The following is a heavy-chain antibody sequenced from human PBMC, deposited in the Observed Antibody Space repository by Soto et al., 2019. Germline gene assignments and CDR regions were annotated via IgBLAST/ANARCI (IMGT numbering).Heavy chain of an antibody. Sequence: TLSLTGSVSDGSINSGDHYWGCIRQAPGRGLEGIGNIFHSGRTFYNPSLESRVSISVDTSKNRFSLKLSFVTAADTAVYYCATSLTTEGLAYFYYGMDVWGQGTTVTVSS. CDR3: ATSLTTEGLAYFYYGMDV. V-gene: IGHV4-30-4*01. D-gene: IGHD4-17*01. CDR1: DGSINSGDHY. J-gene: IGHJ6*02. CDR2: IFHSGRT.